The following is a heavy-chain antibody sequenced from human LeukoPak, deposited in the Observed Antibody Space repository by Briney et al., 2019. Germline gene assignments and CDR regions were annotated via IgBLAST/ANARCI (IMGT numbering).Heavy chain of an antibody. CDR1: GFTFSSYA. CDR3: AKEGSDDFWSGYYYPY. CDR2: ISGSGGST. J-gene: IGHJ4*02. Sequence: PGGSLRLSCAASGFTFSSYAMSWVRQAPGKGLKWVSAISGSGGSTYYADSVKGRFTISRDNSKNTLYLQMNSLRAEDTAVYYCAKEGSDDFWSGYYYPYWGQGTLVTVSS. D-gene: IGHD3-3*01. V-gene: IGHV3-23*01.